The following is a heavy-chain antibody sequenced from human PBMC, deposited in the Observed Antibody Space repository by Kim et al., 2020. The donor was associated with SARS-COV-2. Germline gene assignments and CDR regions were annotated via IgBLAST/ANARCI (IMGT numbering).Heavy chain of an antibody. V-gene: IGHV1-18*01. J-gene: IGHJ6*03. CDR1: GYTFLDFG. D-gene: IGHD1-1*01. CDR3: ARVSALESSGDYYYHMDV. Sequence: ASVKVSCKASGYTFLDFGINWVRQAPGQEPEWMGWIGAYNGNTNYAQKLQDRVIMTTDTDTSTAYMELRSLRSDDTAVYFCARVSALESSGDYYYHMDVWGKGTTVTVSS. CDR2: IGAYNGNT.